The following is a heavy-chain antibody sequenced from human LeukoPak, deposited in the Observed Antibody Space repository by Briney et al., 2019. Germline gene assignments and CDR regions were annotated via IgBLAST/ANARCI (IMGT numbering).Heavy chain of an antibody. CDR2: IWYDGSNK. CDR1: GFTFSSYG. V-gene: IGHV3-33*01. D-gene: IGHD5-12*01. Sequence: PGRSLRLSCAASGFTFSSYGMHWVRQAPGKGLEWVAAIWYDGSNKYYADSVKGRFTISRDNSKNTLYRQMNSLRAEDTAVYYCVRDAATGYSGYEVFDYWGQGTLVTVSS. CDR3: VRDAATGYSGYEVFDY. J-gene: IGHJ4*02.